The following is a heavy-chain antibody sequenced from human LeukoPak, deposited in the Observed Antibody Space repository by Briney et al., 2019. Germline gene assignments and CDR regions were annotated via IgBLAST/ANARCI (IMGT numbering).Heavy chain of an antibody. Sequence: SETLSLTCTVSGGSISGSSYYWGWIRQPPGKGLEWIGSIYYSGSTYYNPSLKSRVTISVDTSKNQFSLKLNSVTATDTAVYYCAREGYCSSTSCPGNWFDPWGQGTLVTVSS. CDR1: GGSISGSSYY. D-gene: IGHD2-2*01. CDR2: IYYSGST. J-gene: IGHJ5*02. V-gene: IGHV4-39*02. CDR3: AREGYCSSTSCPGNWFDP.